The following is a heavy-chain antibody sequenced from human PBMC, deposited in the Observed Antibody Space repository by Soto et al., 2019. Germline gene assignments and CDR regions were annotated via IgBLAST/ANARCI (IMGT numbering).Heavy chain of an antibody. V-gene: IGHV3-30-3*01. CDR3: ARDFGAGGSSSGLVDY. J-gene: IGHJ4*02. CDR2: ISYDGSNK. D-gene: IGHD3-22*01. CDR1: GFTFNTYA. Sequence: GSLRLSCAASGFTFNTYAMHWVRQAPGKGLEWVAVISYDGSNKYYADSVKGRFTISRDNSKSTLYLQMNSLRAEDTAVYYCARDFGAGGSSSGLVDYWGQGALVTVSS.